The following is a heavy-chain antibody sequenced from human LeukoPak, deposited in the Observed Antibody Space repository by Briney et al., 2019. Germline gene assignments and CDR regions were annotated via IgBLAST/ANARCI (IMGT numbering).Heavy chain of an antibody. Sequence: GSLRLSCAASGFTFSRYWMSWVRQAPGKGLEWVANIHRDGSEKSYVDSVKGRFTISRDNAKNSLYLQMNSLRAEDTAVYYCARDARVVLDYWGQGTLVTVSS. CDR3: ARDARVVLDY. D-gene: IGHD2/OR15-2a*01. J-gene: IGHJ4*02. CDR1: GFTFSRYW. V-gene: IGHV3-7*01. CDR2: IHRDGSEK.